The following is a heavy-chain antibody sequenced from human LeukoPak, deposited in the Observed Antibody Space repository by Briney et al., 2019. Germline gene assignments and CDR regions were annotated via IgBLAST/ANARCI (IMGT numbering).Heavy chain of an antibody. CDR1: GFTFSSYW. D-gene: IGHD6-13*01. CDR3: ARDTAAGTKFGDAFDI. J-gene: IGHJ3*02. V-gene: IGHV3-7*01. Sequence: GGSLRLSCAASGFTFSSYWMSWVRQAPGKGLEWVANIKQDGSEKYYVDSVKGRFTISRDNAKNSLNLQMNSLRAEDTAVYYCARDTAAGTKFGDAFDIWGQGTMVTVSS. CDR2: IKQDGSEK.